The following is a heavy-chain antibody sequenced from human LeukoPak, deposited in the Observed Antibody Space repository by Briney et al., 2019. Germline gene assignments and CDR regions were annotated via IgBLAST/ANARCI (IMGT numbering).Heavy chain of an antibody. J-gene: IGHJ5*02. CDR3: ARHLLWFGELRRMLNWFDP. D-gene: IGHD3-10*01. Sequence: SETLSLTCTVSGGSISSSSYYWGWIRQPPGKGLEWIGSIYYSGSTYYNPSLKSRVTISVDTSKNQFSLKLSSVTAADTAVYYCARHLLWFGELRRMLNWFDPWGQGTLVTVSS. V-gene: IGHV4-39*01. CDR1: GGSISSSSYY. CDR2: IYYSGST.